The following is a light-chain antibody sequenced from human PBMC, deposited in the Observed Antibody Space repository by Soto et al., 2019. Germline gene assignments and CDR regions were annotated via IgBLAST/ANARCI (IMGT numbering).Light chain of an antibody. CDR3: QKYNSALWT. CDR1: QGISNY. Sequence: IPISKSPSPLPASVGDRVAITCRASQGISNYLAWYQQKPGKVPKLLIYAASTLQSGVPSRFSGSGSGTDFTLTISSLQPEDFATYYCQKYNSALWTFGQGTKVDIK. J-gene: IGKJ1*01. CDR2: AAS. V-gene: IGKV1-27*01.